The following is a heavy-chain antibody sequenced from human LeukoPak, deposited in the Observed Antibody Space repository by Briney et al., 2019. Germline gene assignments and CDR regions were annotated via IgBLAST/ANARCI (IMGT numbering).Heavy chain of an antibody. V-gene: IGHV4-59*02. CDR2: IYYTGST. CDR1: GGSVSDYY. J-gene: IGHJ4*02. Sequence: SETLSLTCTISGGSVSDYYWSWIRQSPGKGLEWIGYIYYTGSTSYNPSLKSRVTISVDTSKNQFSLKPSSVTAADTAVYYCARSKKRYFDWSGALDYWGQGTLVTVSS. D-gene: IGHD3-9*01. CDR3: ARSKKRYFDWSGALDY.